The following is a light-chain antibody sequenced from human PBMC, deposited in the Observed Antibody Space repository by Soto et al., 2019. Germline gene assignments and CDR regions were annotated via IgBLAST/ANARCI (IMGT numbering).Light chain of an antibody. Sequence: SYELTQPPSVSVAPGRTARITCGGNSIGSKSVHWYHQQPGQAPVLVVYDDRDRPSGIPERFSGSKSGKTAALTISRVEAGDEADYYCQVWDDTNNHYVFGTGTKVTVL. CDR1: SIGSKS. V-gene: IGLV3-21*02. CDR3: QVWDDTNNHYV. CDR2: DDR. J-gene: IGLJ1*01.